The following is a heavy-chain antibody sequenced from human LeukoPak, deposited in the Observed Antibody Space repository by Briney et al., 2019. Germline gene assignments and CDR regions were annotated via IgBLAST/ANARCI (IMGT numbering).Heavy chain of an antibody. D-gene: IGHD3-10*01. V-gene: IGHV4-31*03. CDR2: IYYSGSA. J-gene: IGHJ4*02. CDR3: ARGVSGSGKGGFDY. CDR1: GGSINSGGYY. Sequence: KPSETLSLTCTVSGGSINSGGYYWSWIRQHPGKGLEWIAYIYYSGSAYYNPSLESRVTISVDTSKNQFSLKLSSVTAADTAVYYCARGVSGSGKGGFDYWGQGTLVTVSS.